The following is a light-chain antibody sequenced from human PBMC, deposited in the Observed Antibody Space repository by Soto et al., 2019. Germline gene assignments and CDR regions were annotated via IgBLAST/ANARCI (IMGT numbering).Light chain of an antibody. CDR2: GAS. CDR1: QSVSSSY. J-gene: IGKJ1*01. V-gene: IGKV3-20*01. CDR3: QQYNNWPT. Sequence: IVLTQSPSTLSLSPGERATLSCRASQSVSSSYLAWYQQKPGQAPRLLIYGASSRATGIPDRFSGSGSGTDFTLTISRLEPEDFAVYYCQQYNNWPTFGQGTKVDIK.